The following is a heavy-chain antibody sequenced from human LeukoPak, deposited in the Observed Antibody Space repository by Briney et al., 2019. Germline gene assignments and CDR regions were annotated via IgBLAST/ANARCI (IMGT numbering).Heavy chain of an antibody. Sequence: PGRSLRLSCAASGFTFSSYGMHWVRQAPGKGLEWVAVISYDGSNKYYADSVKGRFTISRDNSKNTLYLQMNSLRSEDTAVYYCARAAVDYYDSSGYYTSFDYWGQGTLVTVSS. D-gene: IGHD3-22*01. V-gene: IGHV3-30*19. CDR1: GFTFSSYG. J-gene: IGHJ4*02. CDR2: ISYDGSNK. CDR3: ARAAVDYYDSSGYYTSFDY.